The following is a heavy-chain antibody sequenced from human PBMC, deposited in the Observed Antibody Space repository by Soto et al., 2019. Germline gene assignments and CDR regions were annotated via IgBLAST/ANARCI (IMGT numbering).Heavy chain of an antibody. CDR2: IIPIFGTA. CDR1: GGTFSSYA. D-gene: IGHD3-22*01. CDR3: ARGLYYYDSSGSYDAFDI. J-gene: IGHJ3*02. Sequence: SVKVSCKASGGTFSSYAISWVRQAPGQGLERMGGIIPIFGTANYAQKFQGRVTITADESTSTAYMELSSLRYEEKAVYYCARGLYYYDSSGSYDAFDIWRHGTMVTVSS. V-gene: IGHV1-69*13.